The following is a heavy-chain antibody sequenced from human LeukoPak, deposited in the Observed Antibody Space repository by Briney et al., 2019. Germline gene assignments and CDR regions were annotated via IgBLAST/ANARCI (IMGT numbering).Heavy chain of an antibody. CDR3: AQNGQSGFSFDP. Sequence: SETLSLTCIVSGGSINSHYWSWIRQPPGKGLEWIGEGSDVGGTKYNPSLKSRVTISADTSKNQFSLKLRSVTAADTAVYYCAQNGQSGFSFDPWGQGTLVTVSS. CDR2: GSDVGGT. CDR1: GGSINSHY. V-gene: IGHV4-34*01. J-gene: IGHJ5*02. D-gene: IGHD2-8*01.